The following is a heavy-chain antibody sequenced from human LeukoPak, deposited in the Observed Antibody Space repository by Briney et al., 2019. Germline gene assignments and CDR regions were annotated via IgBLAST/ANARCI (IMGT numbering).Heavy chain of an antibody. D-gene: IGHD6-19*01. CDR1: GFTFISYW. J-gene: IGHJ4*02. Sequence: PGGSLRLSCAVSGFTFISYWMDWVRQVPGKGLVLVSRISSDGSNTASVDSVKGRFTISRDNAKNTMYLQMSSLRAEDTAVYYCAKRGDGGAWYDYWGQGTLVIVSS. CDR2: ISSDGSNT. CDR3: AKRGDGGAWYDY. V-gene: IGHV3-74*01.